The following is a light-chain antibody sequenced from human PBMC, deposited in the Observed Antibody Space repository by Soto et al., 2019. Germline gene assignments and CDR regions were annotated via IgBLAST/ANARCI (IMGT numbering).Light chain of an antibody. J-gene: IGKJ1*01. Sequence: TLLPQSPATLPGSRGTRSSLSCRASQSVATYLAWYQHRPGQAPRLLIYGAFKRAIGLPARFSGSGSGTEFTLTITSLQSEDFAVYYCQQYNNWPQTFGQGTKVDIK. CDR1: QSVATY. CDR3: QQYNNWPQT. CDR2: GAF. V-gene: IGKV3-15*01.